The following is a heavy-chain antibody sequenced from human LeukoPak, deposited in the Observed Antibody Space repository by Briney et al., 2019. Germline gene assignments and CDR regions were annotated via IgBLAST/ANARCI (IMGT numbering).Heavy chain of an antibody. Sequence: GALRLSCAASRFTFSSYAMHWVRQAPGKGLEWVAVISYDGSNKYYADSVKGRFTISRDNSKNTLYLQMNSLRAEDTAVYYCARDGASGSYGGHFDYWGQGTLVTVSS. CDR2: ISYDGSNK. D-gene: IGHD3-10*01. CDR1: RFTFSSYA. J-gene: IGHJ4*02. CDR3: ARDGASGSYGGHFDY. V-gene: IGHV3-30-3*01.